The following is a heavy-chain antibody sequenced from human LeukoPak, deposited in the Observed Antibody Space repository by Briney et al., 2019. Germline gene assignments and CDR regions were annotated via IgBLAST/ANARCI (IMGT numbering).Heavy chain of an antibody. V-gene: IGHV3-30*18. Sequence: GGSLRLSCAASGFTFSSYGMHWVRQAPGKGLEWVAVISYDGSNKYYADSVKGRFTISRDNSKNTLYLQMNSLRAEDTAVYYCAKDSGPYSSSWDYWGQGTLVTVSS. D-gene: IGHD6-13*01. CDR2: ISYDGSNK. J-gene: IGHJ4*02. CDR3: AKDSGPYSSSWDY. CDR1: GFTFSSYG.